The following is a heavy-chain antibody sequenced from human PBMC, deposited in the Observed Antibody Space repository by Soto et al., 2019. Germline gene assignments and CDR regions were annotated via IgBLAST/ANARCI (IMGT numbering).Heavy chain of an antibody. CDR1: GFSFSDFG. J-gene: IGHJ4*02. Sequence: QVQLVESGGGVVHPGRSLRLSCAASGFSFSDFGMHWVRQAPGKGLEWLALISSDGSNKFYADSVRGRFTVSSDRSENTLHLHMNAVRIDDTSMYYCAKDFSRGPMGMSLDSWGQGTLVIVSS. D-gene: IGHD1-26*01. V-gene: IGHV3-30*18. CDR2: ISSDGSNK. CDR3: AKDFSRGPMGMSLDS.